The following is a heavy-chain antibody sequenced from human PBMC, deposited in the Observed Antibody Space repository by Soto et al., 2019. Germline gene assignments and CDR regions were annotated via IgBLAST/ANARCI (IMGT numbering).Heavy chain of an antibody. Sequence: SQTLSLTCAISGDSVSSSGAAWNWIRQSPSRGLEWLGRTYYRSQRNNDYAVSRKSRITIKPGTSKNQSSLQLNSVTPEDTAVYYCARDFLDSKYYFDYWGQGTLVNVSS. CDR2: TYYRSQRNN. CDR1: GDSVSSSGAA. D-gene: IGHD1-1*01. V-gene: IGHV6-1*01. CDR3: ARDFLDSKYYFDY. J-gene: IGHJ4*02.